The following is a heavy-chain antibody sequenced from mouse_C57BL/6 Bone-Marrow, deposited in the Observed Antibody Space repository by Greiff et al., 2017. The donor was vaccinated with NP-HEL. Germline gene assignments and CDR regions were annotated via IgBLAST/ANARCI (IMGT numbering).Heavy chain of an antibody. CDR3: ASHYYGSRD. Sequence: QVHVKQSGPELVKPGASVKISCKASGYSFTSYYIHWVKQRPGQGLEWIGWIYPGSGNTKDNEKFKGKATLTADTSSSTAYMKVSSLTSEDSAVYYCASHYYGSRDWGQGTTLTVSS. V-gene: IGHV1-66*01. D-gene: IGHD1-1*01. CDR2: IYPGSGNT. J-gene: IGHJ2*01. CDR1: GYSFTSYY.